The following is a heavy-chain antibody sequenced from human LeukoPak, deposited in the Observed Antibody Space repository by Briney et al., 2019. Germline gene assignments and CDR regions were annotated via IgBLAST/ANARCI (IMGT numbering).Heavy chain of an antibody. D-gene: IGHD4-17*01. J-gene: IGHJ5*02. CDR1: GGSISSSSYN. Sequence: PSETLSLTCTVSGGSISSSSYNWGWIRQPPGKGLEWIGSIYYSGSTYYNPSLKSRDTISVDTSKNQFSLKLSSVTAADTAVYYCARQIDYGDYAWFDPWGQGTLVTVSS. CDR3: ARQIDYGDYAWFDP. CDR2: IYYSGST. V-gene: IGHV4-39*01.